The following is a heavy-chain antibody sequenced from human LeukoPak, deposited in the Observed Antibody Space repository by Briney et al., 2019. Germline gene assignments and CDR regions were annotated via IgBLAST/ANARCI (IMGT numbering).Heavy chain of an antibody. J-gene: IGHJ4*02. D-gene: IGHD4-17*01. CDR2: IYTSGST. CDR1: SGSISTSNYY. CDR3: ARGGDYLYYFDY. Sequence: PSETLSLTCTVSSGSISTSNYYWSWIRQPAGKGLEWIGRIYTSGSTNYNPSLKSRVTMSVDTSKNQFSLKLSSVTAADTAVYYCARGGDYLYYFDYWGQGTLVTVSS. V-gene: IGHV4-61*02.